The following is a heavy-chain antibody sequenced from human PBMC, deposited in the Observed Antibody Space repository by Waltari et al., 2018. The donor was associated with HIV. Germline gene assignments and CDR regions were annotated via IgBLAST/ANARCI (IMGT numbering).Heavy chain of an antibody. V-gene: IGHV3-33*01. CDR3: ARDRSSSWYGKDYYYFGMDV. CDR2: IWYDGSNK. D-gene: IGHD6-13*01. CDR1: GSTFRRYG. Sequence: QVQVVQSGGGVVQPGRSLRLSCAGAGSTFRRYGLHWVRQAPGKGLEWVALIWYDGSNKYYADSVKGRFAISRDNSKNTVYLQMNSLRAEDTAVYYCARDRSSSWYGKDYYYFGMDVWGQGTTVTVSS. J-gene: IGHJ6*02.